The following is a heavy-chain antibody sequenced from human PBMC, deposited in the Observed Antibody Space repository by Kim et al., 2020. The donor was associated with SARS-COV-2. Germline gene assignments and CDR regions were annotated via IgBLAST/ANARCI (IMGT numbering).Heavy chain of an antibody. CDR3: AREIQLWDHDAFDI. CDR2: INSDGSST. D-gene: IGHD5-18*01. CDR1: GFTFSSYW. Sequence: GGSLRLSCAASGFTFSSYWMHWVRQAPGKGLVWVSRINSDGSSTSYADSVKGRFTISRDNAKNTLYLQMNSLRAEDTAVYYCAREIQLWDHDAFDIWGQGTMVTVSS. J-gene: IGHJ3*02. V-gene: IGHV3-74*01.